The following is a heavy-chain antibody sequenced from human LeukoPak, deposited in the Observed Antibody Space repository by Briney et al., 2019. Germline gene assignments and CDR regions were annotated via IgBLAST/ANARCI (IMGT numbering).Heavy chain of an antibody. CDR2: IYTSGST. CDR1: GGSISSYY. V-gene: IGHV4-4*07. Sequence: PSETLSLTCTVSGGSISSYYWSWIRQPAGKGLEWIGRIYTSGSTNYNASLKSRVSMSVDTSKNQFSLKLSSVTAADTAVYYCARVYVTVVRGSWLDPWGQGTLVTVSS. D-gene: IGHD3-10*01. J-gene: IGHJ5*02. CDR3: ARVYVTVVRGSWLDP.